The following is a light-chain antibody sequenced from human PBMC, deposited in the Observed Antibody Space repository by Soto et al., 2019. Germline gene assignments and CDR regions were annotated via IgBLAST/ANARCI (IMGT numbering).Light chain of an antibody. Sequence: EIVMTQSPATLSVSPGERATLSCRASQSVSNYLAWYQQKPGQAPRLLIYDASNRATGVPARFSGTGSETDFTLTISSLEPEDVAIDYCQQRSKMPQTFGHGTKVDIK. CDR2: DAS. V-gene: IGKV3-11*01. J-gene: IGKJ1*01. CDR3: QQRSKMPQT. CDR1: QSVSNY.